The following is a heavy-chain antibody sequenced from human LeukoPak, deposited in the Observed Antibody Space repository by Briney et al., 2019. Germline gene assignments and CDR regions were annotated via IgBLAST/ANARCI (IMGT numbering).Heavy chain of an antibody. D-gene: IGHD3-16*02. Sequence: GGSLRLSCAASGFTFSSYEMNWVRQAPGKGLEWVSGISGSGVDTYYADSVKGRFTISRDNSKNTVYLQMNSLRAEDTAVYYCAKGDVFGGVIVIGGLDYWGQGTLVTVSS. CDR3: AKGDVFGGVIVIGGLDY. J-gene: IGHJ4*02. CDR1: GFTFSSYE. V-gene: IGHV3-23*01. CDR2: ISGSGVDT.